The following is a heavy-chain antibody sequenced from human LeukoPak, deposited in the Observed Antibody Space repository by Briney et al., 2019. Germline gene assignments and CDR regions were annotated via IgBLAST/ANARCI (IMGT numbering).Heavy chain of an antibody. Sequence: GESLKISCKGSGYSFTSYWIGWVRQMPGKGLEWMGIISPGDSDTRYSPSFQGQVTISADKSISTAYLQWSSLKASDTAMYYCARTWDYYGSGSYYRGAFDIWGQGTMVTVSS. CDR3: ARTWDYYGSGSYYRGAFDI. V-gene: IGHV5-51*01. CDR2: ISPGDSDT. D-gene: IGHD3-10*01. CDR1: GYSFTSYW. J-gene: IGHJ3*02.